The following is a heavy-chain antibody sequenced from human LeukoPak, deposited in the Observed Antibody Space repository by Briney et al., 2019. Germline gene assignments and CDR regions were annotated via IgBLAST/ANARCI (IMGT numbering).Heavy chain of an antibody. Sequence: ASVKVSCKASGYTFTSYDINWVRQATGQGLEWMGWMNPNSGNTGYAQKFQGRVTITRNTSISTAYMELSSLRSEDTAVYYCAGGRDSSGWYGYWGQGTLVTVSS. CDR3: AGGRDSSGWYGY. D-gene: IGHD6-19*01. CDR2: MNPNSGNT. J-gene: IGHJ4*02. V-gene: IGHV1-8*03. CDR1: GYTFTSYD.